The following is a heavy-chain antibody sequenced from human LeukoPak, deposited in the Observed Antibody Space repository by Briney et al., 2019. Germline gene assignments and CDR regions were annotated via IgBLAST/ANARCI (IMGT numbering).Heavy chain of an antibody. CDR3: ARAVVVPAAMPEYYYYYMDV. Sequence: GGSLRLSCAASGFTFSSYWMSWVRQAPGKGLEWVANIKQDGSEKYYVDSVKGRFTISRDNAKNSLYLQMNSLRAEDTAVYYCARAVVVPAAMPEYYYYYMDVWGKGTTVAVSS. CDR1: GFTFSSYW. V-gene: IGHV3-7*01. J-gene: IGHJ6*03. CDR2: IKQDGSEK. D-gene: IGHD2-2*01.